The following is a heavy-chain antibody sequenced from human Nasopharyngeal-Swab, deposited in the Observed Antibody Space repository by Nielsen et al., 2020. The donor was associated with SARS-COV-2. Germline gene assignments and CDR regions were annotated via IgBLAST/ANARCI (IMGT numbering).Heavy chain of an antibody. CDR1: GFPFDDYA. CDR3: AKDPGYDSSGYYYDS. Sequence: GGSLRLSCAASGFPFDDYAMHWVRQAPGKGLEWVSGISWNSGSIGYADSVKGRFTISRDNAKNSLYLQMNSLRAEDTALYYCAKDPGYDSSGYYYDSWGQGTLVTVSS. J-gene: IGHJ5*02. CDR2: ISWNSGSI. V-gene: IGHV3-9*01. D-gene: IGHD3-22*01.